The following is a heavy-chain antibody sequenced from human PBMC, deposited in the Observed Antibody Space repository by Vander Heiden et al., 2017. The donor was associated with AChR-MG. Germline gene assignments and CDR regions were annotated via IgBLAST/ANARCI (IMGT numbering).Heavy chain of an antibody. J-gene: IGHJ1*01. Sequence: QLQLQESGPGLVKPSETLSLTCTVPGGSISSSSYYWGWIRQPPGKGLEWIGSIYYSGSTYYNPSLKSRVTISVDTSKNQFSLKLSSVTAADTAVYYCARGMPEQYFQHWGQGTLVTVSS. D-gene: IGHD2-2*01. CDR1: GGSISSSSYY. CDR3: ARGMPEQYFQH. CDR2: IYYSGST. V-gene: IGHV4-39*01.